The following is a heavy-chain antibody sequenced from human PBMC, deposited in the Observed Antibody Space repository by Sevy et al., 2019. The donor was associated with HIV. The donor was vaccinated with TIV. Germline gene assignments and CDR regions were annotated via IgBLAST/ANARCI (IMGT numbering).Heavy chain of an antibody. CDR3: ARDWPVVITDY. V-gene: IGHV1-18*01. CDR1: GYRFLSYG. J-gene: IGHJ4*02. CDR2: ISPNDGKT. Sequence: PSVKVSCKTSGYRFLSYGISWVRQAPGQGLEWMGWISPNDGKTNYPQNLRDRVTLTTDTSTATAYMELRSLTSDDTAVYFCARDWPVVITDYWGQGTLVTVSS. D-gene: IGHD3-22*01.